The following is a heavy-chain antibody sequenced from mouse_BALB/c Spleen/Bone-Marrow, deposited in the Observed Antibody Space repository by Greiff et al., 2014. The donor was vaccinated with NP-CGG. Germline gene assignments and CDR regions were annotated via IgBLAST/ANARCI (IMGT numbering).Heavy chain of an antibody. CDR2: IDPAKGNT. Sequence: VQLKQSGAELVKPGASVKLSCTASGFNIKDSYLHWVKQRPEQGLDWIGRIDPAKGNTNYDPKFQGKATITADTSSNTAYLQLSSLTSEDTAVYFCAGNYPFAYWGQGTLLTVSA. V-gene: IGHV14-3*02. CDR1: GFNIKDSY. CDR3: AGNYPFAY. J-gene: IGHJ3*01. D-gene: IGHD2-1*01.